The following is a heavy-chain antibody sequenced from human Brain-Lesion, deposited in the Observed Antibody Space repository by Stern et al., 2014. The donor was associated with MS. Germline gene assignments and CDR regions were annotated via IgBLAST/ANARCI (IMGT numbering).Heavy chain of an antibody. CDR1: GFTFGSCA. D-gene: IGHD2/OR15-2a*01. CDR2: VSYDGSNK. V-gene: IGHV3-30*18. Sequence: VQLLESGGGVVQPGRPLRLSCVASGFTFGSCAMHWVRQAPGKGLEWVAGVSYDGSNKYYADSVKGRFTISRDNSQNTLYIQMSSLRPEDTAVYYCAKDRQYLTYFFDHWGQGSLVTVSS. J-gene: IGHJ5*02. CDR3: AKDRQYLTYFFDH.